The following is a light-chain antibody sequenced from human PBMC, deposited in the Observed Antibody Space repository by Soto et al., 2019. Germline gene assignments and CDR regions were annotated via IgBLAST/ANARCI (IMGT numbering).Light chain of an antibody. J-gene: IGKJ4*01. CDR2: DAS. V-gene: IGKV3-11*01. CDR3: QQRTNWPLT. CDR1: QSVSSS. Sequence: EIVFTQSPATLSLSPGERATLSCRASQSVSSSLVWYQQKPGQAPRLLIYDASNRATGIPARFSGSGSGTDFTLTISSLEPEDFAVYYCQQRTNWPLTFGGGTKVGIK.